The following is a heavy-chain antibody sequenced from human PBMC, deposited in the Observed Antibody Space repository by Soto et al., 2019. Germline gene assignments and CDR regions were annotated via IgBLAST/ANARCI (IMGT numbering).Heavy chain of an antibody. CDR1: GYTFTNFG. CDR3: ARDRPSPN. J-gene: IGHJ4*02. CDR2: IIPIFGTA. Sequence: SVKVSCKASGYTFTNFGISWVRQAPGQGLEWMGGIIPIFGTANYAQKFQGRVTITADESTSTAYMELSSLRSEDTAVYYCARDRPSPNWGQGTLVTVSS. V-gene: IGHV1-69*13.